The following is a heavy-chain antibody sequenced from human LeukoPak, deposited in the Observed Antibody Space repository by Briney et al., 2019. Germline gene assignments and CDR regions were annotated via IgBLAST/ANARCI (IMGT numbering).Heavy chain of an antibody. Sequence: GGSLRLSCAASGFTFSSYWMHWVRQAPGKGLVWVSRINSDGSSTSYADSVKGRFTISRDNAKNTLYLQMNSLRAEDTAVYYCARGGGGWYVGGSFDYWGQGTLVTVSS. CDR1: GFTFSSYW. D-gene: IGHD6-19*01. V-gene: IGHV3-74*01. J-gene: IGHJ4*02. CDR2: INSDGSST. CDR3: ARGGGGWYVGGSFDY.